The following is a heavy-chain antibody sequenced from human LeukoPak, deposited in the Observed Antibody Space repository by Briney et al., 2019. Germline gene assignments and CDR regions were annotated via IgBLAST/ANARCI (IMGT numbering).Heavy chain of an antibody. J-gene: IGHJ4*02. CDR1: GFTFSSYV. Sequence: HPGGSLRLSCAVSGFTFSSYVMIWVRQAPGKGLEWVSAISGSGGSTYYADSVKGRFTISRDNSKTTLYLQMNSLRAEDTAVYYXATWTSDFDYWGQGTLVTVSS. CDR2: ISGSGGST. V-gene: IGHV3-23*01. CDR3: ATWTSDFDY.